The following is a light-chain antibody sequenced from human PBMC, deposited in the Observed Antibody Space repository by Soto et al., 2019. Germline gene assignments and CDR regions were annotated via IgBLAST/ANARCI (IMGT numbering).Light chain of an antibody. Sequence: QSALTQPPSASGSPGQSVTISCTGTSSDVGGYNYVSWYQQHPGKAPKLMIYEVSKRPSGVPDRFSGSKSGNTASLTVSGIQAEDEADYYCSSYAGSNIVVFGVGTKVTVL. V-gene: IGLV2-8*01. CDR3: SSYAGSNIVV. J-gene: IGLJ2*01. CDR1: SSDVGGYNY. CDR2: EVS.